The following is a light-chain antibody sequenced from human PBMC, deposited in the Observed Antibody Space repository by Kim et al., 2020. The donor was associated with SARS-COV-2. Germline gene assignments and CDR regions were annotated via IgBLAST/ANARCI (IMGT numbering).Light chain of an antibody. CDR2: KAS. CDR3: QQYNIYSWT. CDR1: QSISSW. V-gene: IGKV1-5*03. J-gene: IGKJ1*01. Sequence: SASVGDRVTITCRASQSISSWLAWYQQKPGKAPKLLIYKASSLERGVPSRFSGSGSGTEFTLTISSLQPDDFATYYCQQYNIYSWTFGQGTKVDIK.